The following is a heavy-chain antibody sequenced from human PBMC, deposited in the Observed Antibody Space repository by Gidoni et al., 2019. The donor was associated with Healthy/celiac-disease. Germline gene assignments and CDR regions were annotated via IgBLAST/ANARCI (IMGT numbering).Heavy chain of an antibody. Sequence: EVQLLESGGGLVQPGGSLRLSCAASGFTFSSYAMSWVRRAPGRGLEWVSAISGRGGSTYYADSVKVRFTIARDNSKNTLYLQMNSLRAEDTAVYYCAKDVYCSGGSCYYYYYGMDVWGQGTTVTVSS. CDR3: AKDVYCSGGSCYYYYYGMDV. V-gene: IGHV3-23*01. D-gene: IGHD2-15*01. CDR1: GFTFSSYA. J-gene: IGHJ6*02. CDR2: ISGRGGST.